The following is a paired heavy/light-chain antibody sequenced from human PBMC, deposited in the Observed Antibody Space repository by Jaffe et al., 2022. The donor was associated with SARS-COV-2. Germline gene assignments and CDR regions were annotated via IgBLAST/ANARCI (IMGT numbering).Light chain of an antibody. Sequence: DIQMTQSPSSLSASVGDRVTITCRASQSISNYLNWYQQIPGKAPKLLIYAASSLRSGLPSRFSGRGSGTDFTLTISSLQPEDFATYFCQQSYSTPYTFGQGTKLEIK. CDR1: QSISNY. CDR3: QQSYSTPYT. J-gene: IGKJ2*01. V-gene: IGKV1-39*01. CDR2: AAS.
Heavy chain of an antibody. V-gene: IGHV3-74*01. CDR2: LNSDGSST. Sequence: EVQLVESGGGLVQPGGSLRLSCAASGFTFSSYWMYWVRQAPGKGLVWVSRLNSDGSSTSYADSVKGRFTISRDNAKNTLYLQMNSLRAEDTAVYYCARGDYAWGSLGAAFDIWGQGTMVTVSS. CDR3: ARGDYAWGSLGAAFDI. J-gene: IGHJ3*02. D-gene: IGHD3-16*01. CDR1: GFTFSSYW.